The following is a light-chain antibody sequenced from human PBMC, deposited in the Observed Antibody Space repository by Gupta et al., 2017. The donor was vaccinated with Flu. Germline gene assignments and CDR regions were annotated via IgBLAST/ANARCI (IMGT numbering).Light chain of an antibody. V-gene: IGLV2-11*01. CDR2: DIN. CDR1: SSDVGAFNY. CDR3: CSCAGTYTSPFV. Sequence: QSALTQPRSVSGSPGQYVTISRTGTSSDVGAFNYVSWYQQHPGKAPKLLIYDINKRPSVVPDRFSGSKSGITASLTISGLQAWDEADYYCCSCAGTYTSPFVFGTGTKVTVL. J-gene: IGLJ1*01.